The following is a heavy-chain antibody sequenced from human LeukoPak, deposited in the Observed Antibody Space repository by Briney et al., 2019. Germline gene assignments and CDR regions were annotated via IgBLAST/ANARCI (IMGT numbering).Heavy chain of an antibody. V-gene: IGHV3-48*03. Sequence: GGSLSLSCAASGFTFSSYEMNWVRQAPGKGLEWVSYITSSGSITYYADSVKGRFTISRDNAKNSLYLQMNSLRAEDTAVYYCAREELHCGGDCHDYWGQGTVVTVSS. CDR3: AREELHCGGDCHDY. J-gene: IGHJ4*02. D-gene: IGHD2-21*02. CDR2: ITSSGSIT. CDR1: GFTFSSYE.